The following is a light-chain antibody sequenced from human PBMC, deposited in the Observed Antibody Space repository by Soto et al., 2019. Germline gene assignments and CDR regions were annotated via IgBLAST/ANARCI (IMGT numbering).Light chain of an antibody. J-gene: IGKJ1*01. CDR3: HPSYSDPQT. CDR1: QSISRY. V-gene: IGKV1-39*01. CDR2: AES. Sequence: DIQMTQSPSSLSASVGDRVSITCRASQSISRYLNWYLQKPGRAPKLLMYAESSLQSGIPSRFSGSGSGTHLTLTLSNLQPEDFATYFCHPSYSDPQTFGKGTNV.